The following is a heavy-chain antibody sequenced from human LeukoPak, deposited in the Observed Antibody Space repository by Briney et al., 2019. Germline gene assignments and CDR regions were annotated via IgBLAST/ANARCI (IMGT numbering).Heavy chain of an antibody. Sequence: SETLSLTCAVYGGSFSGYYWSWIRQPQGKGLEWIGEINHSGSTNYNPSLKSRVTISVDTSKNHLSLTLSSVTAADTAVYYCARKLGYCSSTSCLYFDYWGQGTLVTVSS. J-gene: IGHJ4*02. CDR1: GGSFSGYY. CDR3: ARKLGYCSSTSCLYFDY. CDR2: INHSGST. V-gene: IGHV4-34*01. D-gene: IGHD2-2*01.